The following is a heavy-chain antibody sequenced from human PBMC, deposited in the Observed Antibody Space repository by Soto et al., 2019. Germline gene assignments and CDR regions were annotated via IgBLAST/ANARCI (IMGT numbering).Heavy chain of an antibody. CDR3: ARAGYCGPGCYYYFDY. D-gene: IGHD2-21*02. J-gene: IGHJ4*02. CDR1: GFTLNSCS. V-gene: IGHV3-21*01. Sequence: EVQVVESGGGLVKPGGSLRLSCAASGFTLNSCSMNWVRQAPGKGPEWVSAISSGSSHMYYADSVKGRFTISRDNAKNSLYLQMNSLRVEDTSVYYCARAGYCGPGCYYYFDYWGQGTLVTVSS. CDR2: ISSGSSHM.